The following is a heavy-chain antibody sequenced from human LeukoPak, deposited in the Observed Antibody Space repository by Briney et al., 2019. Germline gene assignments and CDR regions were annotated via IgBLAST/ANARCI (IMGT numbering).Heavy chain of an antibody. V-gene: IGHV4-30-2*01. J-gene: IGHJ4*02. CDR1: GGSITSGGFS. CDR3: ARGRDILDY. Sequence: SETLSLTCTVSGGSITSGGFSWTLIRQPPGNGLEWIGYIYHDGTTSYNLSLRSRLTISIDGSKNQFPLKMTSVTASDTAVYYCARGRDILDYWGQGALVAVSS. CDR2: IYHDGTT. D-gene: IGHD5-12*01.